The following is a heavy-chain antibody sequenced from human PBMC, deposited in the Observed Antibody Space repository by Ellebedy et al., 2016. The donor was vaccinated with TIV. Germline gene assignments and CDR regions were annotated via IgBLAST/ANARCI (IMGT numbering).Heavy chain of an antibody. CDR3: ARGPSESFDY. J-gene: IGHJ4*02. CDR2: IYYSGST. Sequence: SETLSLTXTVSGGSISSGDYYWSWIRQPPGKGLEWIGYIYYSGSTYYNPSLKSRVTISVDTSKNQFSLKLSSVTAADTAVYYCARGPSESFDYWGQGTLVTVSS. V-gene: IGHV4-30-4*01. CDR1: GGSISSGDYY.